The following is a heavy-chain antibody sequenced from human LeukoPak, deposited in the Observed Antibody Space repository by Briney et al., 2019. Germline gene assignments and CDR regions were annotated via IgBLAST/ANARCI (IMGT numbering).Heavy chain of an antibody. CDR2: ISSSGSTI. Sequence: GGSLRLSCAASGFTFSSYSMIWVRQAPGKGLEWVSYISSSGSTIYYADSVKGRFTISRDNAKNSLYLQMNSLRAEDTAVYYCARSITMIVVENPNWFDPWGQGTLVTVSS. CDR1: GFTFSSYS. D-gene: IGHD3-22*01. J-gene: IGHJ5*02. V-gene: IGHV3-48*04. CDR3: ARSITMIVVENPNWFDP.